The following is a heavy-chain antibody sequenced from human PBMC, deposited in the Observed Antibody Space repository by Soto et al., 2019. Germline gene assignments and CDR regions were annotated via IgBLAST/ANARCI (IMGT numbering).Heavy chain of an antibody. D-gene: IGHD2-8*01. CDR2: INHSGST. CDR1: GGSFSGYY. J-gene: IGHJ6*02. Sequence: SETLSLTCAVYGGSFSGYYWSWIRQPPGKGLEWIGEINHSGSTNYNPSLKSRVTISVDTSKNQFSLKLSSVTAADTAVYFCARGHSTDCSNGVCSFFYNHEMDVWGQGTTVTVSS. V-gene: IGHV4-34*01. CDR3: ARGHSTDCSNGVCSFFYNHEMDV.